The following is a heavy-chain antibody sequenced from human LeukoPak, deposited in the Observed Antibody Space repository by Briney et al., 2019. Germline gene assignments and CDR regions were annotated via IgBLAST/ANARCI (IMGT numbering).Heavy chain of an antibody. CDR1: GFTVSSNY. CDR3: VKSRRVGANQRGLFDY. V-gene: IGHV3-53*01. J-gene: IGHJ4*02. CDR2: IYSGGST. D-gene: IGHD1-26*01. Sequence: GGSLRLSCAASGFTVSSNYMSWVRQAPGKGLEWVSVIYSGGSTYYADSVKDRFTISRDNSKNTVYLQMNSLRADDTAVYYCVKSRRVGANQRGLFDYWGQGTLVTVSP.